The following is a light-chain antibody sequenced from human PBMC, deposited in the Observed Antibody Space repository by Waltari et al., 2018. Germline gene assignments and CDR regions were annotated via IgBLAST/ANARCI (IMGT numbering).Light chain of an antibody. CDR3: QQTYNTPFT. V-gene: IGKV1-39*01. CDR1: QNISNY. Sequence: DIQMTQSPSSLSASVGDRVTITCRASQNISNYLNWYQQKPGKAPKPLLSDASNLHSGVPSRFIGSGSGTDFTLTISSLQREDFATYFCQQTYNTPFTFGPGTKVDI. CDR2: DAS. J-gene: IGKJ3*01.